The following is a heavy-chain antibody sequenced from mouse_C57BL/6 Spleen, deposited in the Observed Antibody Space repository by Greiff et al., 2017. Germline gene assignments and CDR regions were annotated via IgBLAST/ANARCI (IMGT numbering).Heavy chain of an antibody. J-gene: IGHJ3*01. Sequence: EVQLKESVAELVRPGASVKLSCTASGFNIKNTYMHWVKQRPEQGLEWIGRIDPANGNTKYAPKFQGKATITADTSSNTAYLQLSSLTSEDTAIYYCASKGYDGGAWVGYWGQGTLVTVSA. V-gene: IGHV14-3*01. CDR2: IDPANGNT. D-gene: IGHD2-2*01. CDR1: GFNIKNTY. CDR3: ASKGYDGGAWVGY.